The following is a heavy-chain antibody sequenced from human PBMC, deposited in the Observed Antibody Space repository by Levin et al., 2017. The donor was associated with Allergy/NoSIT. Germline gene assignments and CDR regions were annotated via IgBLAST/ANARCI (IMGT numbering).Heavy chain of an antibody. Sequence: GESLKISCAASGFTFSGSAMHWVRQASGKGLEWVGRIRSKANSYATAYAASVKGRFTISRDDSKNTAYLQMNSLKTEDTAVYYCTSGDDGDYDYDYYMDVWGKGTTVTVSS. CDR3: TSGDDGDYDYDYYMDV. D-gene: IGHD4-17*01. J-gene: IGHJ6*03. CDR1: GFTFSGSA. CDR2: IRSKANSYAT. V-gene: IGHV3-73*01.